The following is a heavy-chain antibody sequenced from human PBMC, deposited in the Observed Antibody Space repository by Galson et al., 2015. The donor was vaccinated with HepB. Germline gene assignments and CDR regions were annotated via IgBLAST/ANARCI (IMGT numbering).Heavy chain of an antibody. J-gene: IGHJ4*02. CDR1: GFTFSNYA. D-gene: IGHD3-10*01. CDR2: ISGSGGSI. Sequence: SLRLSCAASGFTFSNYAMSWVRQAPGKGLEWVSLISGSGGSINYADSVKGRFTISRDNSKNTLSLQMSSLRADDTAIYYCAKDGDLDYWGQGTLVTVSS. V-gene: IGHV3-23*01. CDR3: AKDGDLDY.